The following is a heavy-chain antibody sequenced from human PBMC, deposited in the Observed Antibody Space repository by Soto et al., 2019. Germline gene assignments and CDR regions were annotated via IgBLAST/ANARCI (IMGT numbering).Heavy chain of an antibody. D-gene: IGHD5-12*01. V-gene: IGHV1-18*01. CDR1: GYIFTSYG. Sequence: GASVKVSCKASGYIFTSYGISWVRQAPGQGLEWMGWISVYNGNTSYAQKFQGRVTMTRDTSTSTVYMELSSLRSEDTAVYYCARVAMKMATPFDYWGQGTLVTVAS. CDR3: ARVAMKMATPFDY. CDR2: ISVYNGNT. J-gene: IGHJ4*02.